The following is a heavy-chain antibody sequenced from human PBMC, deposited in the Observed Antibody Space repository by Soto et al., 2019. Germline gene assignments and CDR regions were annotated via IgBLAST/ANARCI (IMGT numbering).Heavy chain of an antibody. V-gene: IGHV4-39*01. D-gene: IGHD6-19*01. CDR3: ERLGAVS. Sequence: QLQLQESGPGLVKPSKTLSLTCIVSGGSISSSTYYWGWIRQPPGKGLEWIGAFYYTGNTYYNACHKSSVTISVDTSKHQFSLNLPSATAADTAVYYCERLGAVSWGQGTLVTVSS. CDR1: GGSISSSTYY. CDR2: FYYTGNT. J-gene: IGHJ5*02.